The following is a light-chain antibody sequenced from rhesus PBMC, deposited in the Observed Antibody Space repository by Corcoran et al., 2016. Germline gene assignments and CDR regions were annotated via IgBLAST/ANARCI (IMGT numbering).Light chain of an antibody. Sequence: QAALTQPRSVSGSPGQSVTISCTGTSRDIGGYNYVSWYQQHPGKAPKVMIYEVSKRPSGVSDRFSGSKSANTASLTISRLQTEDEADYHCSSYAGNDVYIFGPGTRLTVL. J-gene: IGLJ1*01. CDR3: SSYAGNDVYI. CDR1: SRDIGGYNY. CDR2: EVS. V-gene: IGLV2-32*02.